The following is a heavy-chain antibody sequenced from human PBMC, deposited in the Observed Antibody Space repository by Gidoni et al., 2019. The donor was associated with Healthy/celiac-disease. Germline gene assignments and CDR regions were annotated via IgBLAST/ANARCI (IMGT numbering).Heavy chain of an antibody. CDR1: GFTFSSYD. Sequence: EVQLVESGGGLVQPGGSLRLSCAASGFTFSSYDMPWVRQATGKGLEWVSAIGTAGDTYYPGSVKGRFTISRENAKNSLYLQMNSLRAGDTAVYYCARGGDDEVDTAMVFDPWGQGTLVTVSS. CDR2: IGTAGDT. J-gene: IGHJ5*02. D-gene: IGHD5-18*01. CDR3: ARGGDDEVDTAMVFDP. V-gene: IGHV3-13*01.